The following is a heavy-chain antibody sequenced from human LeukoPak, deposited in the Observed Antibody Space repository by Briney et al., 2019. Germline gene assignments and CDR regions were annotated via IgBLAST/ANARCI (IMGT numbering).Heavy chain of an antibody. Sequence: PGGSLRPSCAASGFTFSSYWMSWVRQAPGKGLEWVANIKQDGREKYYVDSVKGRFTISRDNAKNSLYLQMNSLRAEDTAVYYCARFGGTDYDYVWGSYRPIYYFDYWGQGTLVTVSS. CDR2: IKQDGREK. CDR1: GFTFSSYW. D-gene: IGHD3-16*02. CDR3: ARFGGTDYDYVWGSYRPIYYFDY. J-gene: IGHJ4*02. V-gene: IGHV3-7*01.